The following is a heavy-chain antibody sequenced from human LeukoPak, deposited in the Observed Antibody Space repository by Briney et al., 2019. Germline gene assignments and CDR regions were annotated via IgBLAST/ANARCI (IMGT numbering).Heavy chain of an antibody. Sequence: ASVKVSCKASGYTFTGYYMHWVRQAPGQGLEWMGRINPNSGGTNYAQKFQGRVTMTRDTSISTAYMELSRLRSDDTAVYYCARDHCSGGSCYDFVDYLGQGTLVTVSS. CDR1: GYTFTGYY. V-gene: IGHV1-2*06. J-gene: IGHJ4*02. CDR3: ARDHCSGGSCYDFVDY. D-gene: IGHD2-15*01. CDR2: INPNSGGT.